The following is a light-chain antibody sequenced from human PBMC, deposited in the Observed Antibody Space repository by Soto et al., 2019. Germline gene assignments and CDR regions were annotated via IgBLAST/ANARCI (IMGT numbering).Light chain of an antibody. CDR3: QQFAHLPT. CDR2: DAS. J-gene: IGKJ4*01. V-gene: IGKV1-33*01. CDR1: QDITKS. Sequence: DIQMTQSPTSLSASIGDRVTISCQASQDITKSLNWYQQKAGKAPKVLIYDASNLETGVPSRFSGTGSETEFTLTISTLQPEDVATYYCQQFAHLPTFGGGTKVDIK.